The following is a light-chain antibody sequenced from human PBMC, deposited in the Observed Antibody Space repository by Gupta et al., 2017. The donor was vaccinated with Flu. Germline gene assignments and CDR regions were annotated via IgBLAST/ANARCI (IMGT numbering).Light chain of an antibody. Sequence: SASIGDRVTITCRASQSIDVYVNWYQQKPGKAPKLLIYAASSLESGVPSRFSGSGSGTDSTLTISSLQPEDSAIYYCQQSYSGPYTFGQGTKVEI. CDR2: AAS. J-gene: IGKJ2*01. CDR1: QSIDVY. V-gene: IGKV1-39*01. CDR3: QQSYSGPYT.